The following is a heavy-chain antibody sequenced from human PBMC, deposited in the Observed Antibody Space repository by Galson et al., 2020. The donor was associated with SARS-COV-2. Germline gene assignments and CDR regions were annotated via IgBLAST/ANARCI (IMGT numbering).Heavy chain of an antibody. CDR1: GFTFSSYA. D-gene: IGHD2-15*01. V-gene: IGHV3-23*01. J-gene: IGHJ6*01. CDR2: LSDSGGRT. Sequence: GGSLRLSCAASGFTFSSYAMSWVRQAPGKGLEWVSALSDSGGRTYYADSVKGRFTISRDNSKNTMYLQMNSLRAEDTAVYYCSKDLMASGCNCDVDGRDGWGQGSTVTVSS. CDR3: SKDLMASGCNCDVDGRDG.